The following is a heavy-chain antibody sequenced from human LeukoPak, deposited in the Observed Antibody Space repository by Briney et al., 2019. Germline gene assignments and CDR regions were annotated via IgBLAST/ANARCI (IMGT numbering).Heavy chain of an antibody. CDR1: GFTFSSYA. Sequence: GGSLRLSCAASGFTFSSYAMHWVRQAPGKGLEWVAVISYDGSNKYYADSVKGRFTISRDNSKNTLYLQMNSLRAEDTAVYYCAKGSPYSNLFNFDYWGQGTLVTVSS. CDR2: ISYDGSNK. D-gene: IGHD4-11*01. CDR3: AKGSPYSNLFNFDY. J-gene: IGHJ4*02. V-gene: IGHV3-30*04.